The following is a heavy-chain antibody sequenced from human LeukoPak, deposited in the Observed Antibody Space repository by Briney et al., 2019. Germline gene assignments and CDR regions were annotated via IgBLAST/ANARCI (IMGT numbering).Heavy chain of an antibody. CDR3: ARYCSGGSCLDP. CDR2: IYYSGST. CDR1: GGSISSYY. Sequence: PSETLSLTCTVSGGSISSYYWSWIRQPPGKGLEWIGYIYYSGSTNYNPSLKSRVTIAVDTSKNQFSLKLSSVTAADTAVYYCARYCSGGSCLDPWGQGTLVTVSS. D-gene: IGHD2-15*01. V-gene: IGHV4-59*01. J-gene: IGHJ5*02.